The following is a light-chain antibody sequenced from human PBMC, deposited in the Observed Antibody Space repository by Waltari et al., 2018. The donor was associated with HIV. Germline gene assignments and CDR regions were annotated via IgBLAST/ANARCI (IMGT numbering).Light chain of an antibody. CDR3: SSYAGSNTLI. Sequence: QSALTQPPSAAGPPGHSATISCTGTSSDVGANNYVYWYPQHPGKAPKLIIYEVHKRPSGVPDRFSASKSGNTASLAVSGLQTDDEADYYCSSYAGSNTLIFGGGTNLIVL. V-gene: IGLV2-8*01. CDR1: SSDVGANNY. J-gene: IGLJ2*01. CDR2: EVH.